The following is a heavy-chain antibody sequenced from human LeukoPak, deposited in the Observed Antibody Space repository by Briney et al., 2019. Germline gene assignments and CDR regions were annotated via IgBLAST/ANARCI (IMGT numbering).Heavy chain of an antibody. D-gene: IGHD3-22*01. CDR3: AKAGVRYFDSSGLYAFDF. V-gene: IGHV4-39*01. J-gene: IGHJ3*01. CDR1: GGSISSTSYY. CDR2: IYYSGST. Sequence: PSETLSLTCAVSGGSISSTSYYWAWIRQPPGKGLEWIGTIYYSGSTYHNPSLKSRVTMSVDTSRNQFSLKLSSADAADTAVYYCAKAGVRYFDSSGLYAFDFWGQGTTVTVSS.